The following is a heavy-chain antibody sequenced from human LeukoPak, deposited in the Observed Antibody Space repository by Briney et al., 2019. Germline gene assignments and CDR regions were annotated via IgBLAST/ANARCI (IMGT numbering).Heavy chain of an antibody. J-gene: IGHJ4*02. D-gene: IGHD4-17*01. CDR2: INPNSGGR. Sequence: ASVKVSCKASGHTFTGYSIHWVRQAPGQGLEWMGWINPNSGGRNYAQKFQGRVTMTRDTSISTAYMELTRLRSDDTAVYYCTRDDYGDLDYWGQGTLVTVSS. V-gene: IGHV1-2*02. CDR3: TRDDYGDLDY. CDR1: GHTFTGYS.